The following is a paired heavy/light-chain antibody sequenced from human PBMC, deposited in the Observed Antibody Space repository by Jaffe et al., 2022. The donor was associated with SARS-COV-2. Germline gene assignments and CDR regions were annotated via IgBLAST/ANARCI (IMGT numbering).Light chain of an antibody. CDR3: GTWDSSLSAVV. V-gene: IGLV1-51*01. Sequence: QSVLTQPPSVSAAPGQKVTISCSGSTSNIGNNFVSWYQQVPGTAPKLLIYDNNRRPSGIPDRFSGSKSGASATLGITGLQTGDGADYYCGTWDSSLSAVVFGGGTKLTAL. CDR1: TSNIGNNF. J-gene: IGLJ2*01. CDR2: DNN.
Heavy chain of an antibody. CDR2: ISYDGSNK. CDR3: AKGVVSGHYYYGVDV. V-gene: IGHV3-30*18. CDR1: GFTFSSYG. D-gene: IGHD3-16*01. Sequence: QVQLVESGGGVVQPGRSLRLSCAASGFTFSSYGIHWVRQAPGKGLEWVAVISYDGSNKFYADSVKGRFTISRDNSKNTLYLQMNSLTAEDSAVYYCAKGVVSGHYYYGVDVWGQGTTVTVSS. J-gene: IGHJ6*02.